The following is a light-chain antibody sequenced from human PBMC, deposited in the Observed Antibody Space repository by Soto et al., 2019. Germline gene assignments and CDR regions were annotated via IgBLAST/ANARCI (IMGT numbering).Light chain of an antibody. CDR3: QQLNSSPLT. CDR2: AAP. V-gene: IGKV1-9*01. Sequence: DIHVSLEPAFLSAPNGVRVRITCRASQGISSSLAWYQQRAGKAPKFLIYAAPTLESGAPSRFSGSGSGTEFALTISSLQPEDSATYYCQQLNSSPLTFGRGTKVDI. CDR1: QGISSS. J-gene: IGKJ4*01.